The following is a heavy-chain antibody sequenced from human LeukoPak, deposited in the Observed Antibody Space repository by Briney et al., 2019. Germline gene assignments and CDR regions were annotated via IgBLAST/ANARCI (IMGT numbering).Heavy chain of an antibody. CDR3: ARVYSSVYYYILAAFDI. V-gene: IGHV1-8*01. Sequence: ASVKVSCKASGYTFTSYDINWVRQATGQGLEWMGWMNPNSGNTGYAQKFQGRVTMTRNTSISTAYMELSSLRSEDTAVYYWARVYSSVYYYILAAFDIWGQGTMVTVSS. D-gene: IGHD3-22*01. CDR1: GYTFTSYD. J-gene: IGHJ3*02. CDR2: MNPNSGNT.